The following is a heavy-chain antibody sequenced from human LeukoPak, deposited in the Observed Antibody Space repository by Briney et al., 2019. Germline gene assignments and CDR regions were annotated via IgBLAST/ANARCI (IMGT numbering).Heavy chain of an antibody. CDR2: ISSGGTTI. CDR1: GFTFSNYE. Sequence: GGSLRLSCAASGFTFSNYEMSWVRQAPGKGLEWVSYISSGGTTIYYVDSVKGRFTISRDNAKNSLYLQMNSLRAEDTAVYYCARITTIFGVLKYYYYMDVWGKGTTVTVSS. V-gene: IGHV3-48*03. J-gene: IGHJ6*03. D-gene: IGHD3-3*01. CDR3: ARITTIFGVLKYYYYMDV.